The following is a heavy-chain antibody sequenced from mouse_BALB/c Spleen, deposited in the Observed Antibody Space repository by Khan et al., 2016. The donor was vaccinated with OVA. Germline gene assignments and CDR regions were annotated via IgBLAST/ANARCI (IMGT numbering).Heavy chain of an antibody. V-gene: IGHV3-2*02. CDR1: GYSITSDYA. CDR3: ARSVTITTVVATDFDY. D-gene: IGHD1-1*01. CDR2: ISYSGRT. Sequence: VQLKESGPGLVKPSQSLSLTCTVTGYSITSDYAWNWNRQFPGNKLEWMGYISYSGRTSYNPSLKSRISITRDTSKNQFFLQLNSVTTEDSASYYCARSVTITTVVATDFDYWGQGTTLTVSS. J-gene: IGHJ2*01.